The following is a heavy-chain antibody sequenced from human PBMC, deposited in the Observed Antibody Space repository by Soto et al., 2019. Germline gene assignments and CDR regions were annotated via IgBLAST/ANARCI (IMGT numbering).Heavy chain of an antibody. CDR2: ISGSGGST. Sequence: GGSLRLSCAASGFTFSSYAMSWVRQAPGKGLEWVSAISGSGGSTYYADSVKGRFTISRDNSKNTLYLQMNSLRAEDTAVYYCAKEYSSSWYGWGPQAIDYWGQGTLVTVSS. V-gene: IGHV3-23*01. CDR1: GFTFSSYA. D-gene: IGHD6-13*01. J-gene: IGHJ4*02. CDR3: AKEYSSSWYGWGPQAIDY.